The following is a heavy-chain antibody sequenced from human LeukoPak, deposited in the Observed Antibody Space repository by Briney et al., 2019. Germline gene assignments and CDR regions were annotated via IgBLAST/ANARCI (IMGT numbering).Heavy chain of an antibody. Sequence: SETLSLTCAVSGDSISSGYYWGWIRQPPGKGLEWIGIMYHNRGTYYNPSLKSRVTISMDTSKNQFSLRLSSVTAADTAVYYCASYYASGVPAYDYFGMDVWGKGTMVTVS. CDR2: MYHNRGT. J-gene: IGHJ6*04. D-gene: IGHD3-10*01. CDR1: GDSISSGYY. V-gene: IGHV4-38-2*01. CDR3: ASYYASGVPAYDYFGMDV.